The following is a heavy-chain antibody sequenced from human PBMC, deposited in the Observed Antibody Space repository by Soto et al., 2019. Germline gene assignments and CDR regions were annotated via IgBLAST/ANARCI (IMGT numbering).Heavy chain of an antibody. CDR3: ARGTSWVDY. Sequence: EVQLVESGGDLVPPGGSLRLSCAASGFTFNTYSMNWVRQAPGKGLEWISYISSSGTTIYYADPVKGRFTMSRDNAKNSLYLQMNSLRDEDTAIYYCARGTSWVDYWGQGTLVSVSS. D-gene: IGHD6-13*01. CDR2: ISSSGTTI. V-gene: IGHV3-48*02. CDR1: GFTFNTYS. J-gene: IGHJ4*02.